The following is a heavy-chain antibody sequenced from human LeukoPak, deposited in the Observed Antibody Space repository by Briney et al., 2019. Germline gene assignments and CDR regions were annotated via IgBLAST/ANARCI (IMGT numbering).Heavy chain of an antibody. Sequence: GESLKISWKGSGYSFTSYWIGWVRQMPGKGLEWMGIIYPGDSDTRYSPSFQGQVTISADKSISTAYQQWSSLKAADTGMYYCARQSQLFFDYWGQGTLVTVSS. J-gene: IGHJ4*02. CDR3: ARQSQLFFDY. CDR1: GYSFTSYW. V-gene: IGHV5-51*01. D-gene: IGHD2-2*01. CDR2: IYPGDSDT.